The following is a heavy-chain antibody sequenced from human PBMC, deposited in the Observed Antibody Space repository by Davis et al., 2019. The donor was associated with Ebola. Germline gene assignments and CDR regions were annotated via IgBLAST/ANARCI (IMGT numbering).Heavy chain of an antibody. Sequence: GGSLRLSCPASGFTFRSYWMSWVRQAPGEGLEWVANMKQAGSEKYYVDSVKGRFTIARDNAKNSLYLQMNSLRAEDTAVYYCVRAQGEYSATIFQDYWGQGTLVTVSS. V-gene: IGHV3-7*01. CDR1: GFTFRSYW. D-gene: IGHD3-3*01. CDR3: VRAQGEYSATIFQDY. J-gene: IGHJ4*02. CDR2: MKQAGSEK.